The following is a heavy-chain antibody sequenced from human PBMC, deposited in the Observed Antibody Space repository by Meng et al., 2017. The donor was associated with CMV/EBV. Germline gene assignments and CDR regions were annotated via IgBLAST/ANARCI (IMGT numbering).Heavy chain of an antibody. CDR3: ARDRYCSSTSCYWVGMDV. J-gene: IGHJ6*02. Sequence: SQTLSLTCAISGDSVSSHSAAWNWLRQSPSRGLEWLGRTYYRSKWYNDYAVSVKSRITINPDTSKNQFSLQLNSVTPEDTAVYYCARDRYCSSTSCYWVGMDVWGQGTTVTVSS. CDR2: TYYRSKWYN. V-gene: IGHV6-1*01. CDR1: GDSVSSHSAA. D-gene: IGHD2-2*01.